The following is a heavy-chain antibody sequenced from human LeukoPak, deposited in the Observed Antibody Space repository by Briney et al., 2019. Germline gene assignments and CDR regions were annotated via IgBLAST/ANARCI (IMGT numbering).Heavy chain of an antibody. V-gene: IGHV4-39*01. CDR2: IYYTGST. J-gene: IGHJ4*02. Sequence: GSLRLSCAASGFTFSSYSMNWVRQAPGKGLEWIGSIYYTGSTYYNPSLKSRVTISVDTSKNQFSLNLSSVTAADTAVYYCARHDHSGGSWNNDYWGQGTLVTVSS. D-gene: IGHD2-15*01. CDR3: ARHDHSGGSWNNDY. CDR1: GFTFSSYSMN.